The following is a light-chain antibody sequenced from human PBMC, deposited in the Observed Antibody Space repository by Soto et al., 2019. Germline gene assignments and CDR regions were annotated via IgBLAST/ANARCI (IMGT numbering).Light chain of an antibody. V-gene: IGKV1-5*03. CDR3: QHYKSYSEA. Sequence: DIQMTQSPSTLSGSLGERVTITCRDSQTISSWLAWYQQKPGKAPKLLIYKASTLKSVVPSRFSGMGSWTEFTLTISSLQPDDFATYYCQHYKSYSEAFGQGTKLDIK. J-gene: IGKJ1*01. CDR1: QTISSW. CDR2: KAS.